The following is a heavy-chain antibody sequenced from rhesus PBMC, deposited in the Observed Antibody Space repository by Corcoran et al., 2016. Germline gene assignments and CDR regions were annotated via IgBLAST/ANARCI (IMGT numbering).Heavy chain of an antibody. CDR2: IETNGDTT. J-gene: IGHJ4*01. D-gene: IGHD6-31*01. CDR1: GFTFSSYG. Sequence: EVQLVESGGGLVQPGGSLRLSWVVSGFTFSSYGVHWVRQAPGKGLQWVSAIETNGDTTLYTDSVKGRFSISRENAKNTLYLRMDSLKVEDTAVYYCARGASGAGDYWGQGVLVTVSS. V-gene: IGHV3-22*01. CDR3: ARGASGAGDY.